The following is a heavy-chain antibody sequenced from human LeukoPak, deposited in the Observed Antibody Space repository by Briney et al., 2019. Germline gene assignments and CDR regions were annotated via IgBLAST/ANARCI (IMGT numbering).Heavy chain of an antibody. J-gene: IGHJ4*02. V-gene: IGHV3-21*01. CDR3: TPSRSAMVPFDY. D-gene: IGHD5-18*01. CDR2: ISSSSSYI. CDR1: GFTFSSYS. Sequence: PGGSLRLSCAASGFTFSSYSMNWVRQAPGKGLEWVSSISSSSSYIYYADSVKGRFTISRDNAKNSLYLQMNSLRAEDTAVYYCTPSRSAMVPFDYWGQGTLVTVSS.